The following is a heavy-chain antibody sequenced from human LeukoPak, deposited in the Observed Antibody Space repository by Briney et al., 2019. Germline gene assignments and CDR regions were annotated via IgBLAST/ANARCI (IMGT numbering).Heavy chain of an antibody. J-gene: IGHJ3*02. CDR2: IYSGGNT. CDR3: ARDYLDTSGYYKRSWNGFDM. Sequence: GGSLRLSCAASGFTVSSNYMSWVRQAPGKGLEWVSIIYSGGNTYYADSVKGRFTISRDNSKNTLYLQMNSPRAEDTAVYYCARDYLDTSGYYKRSWNGFDMWGQGTTVTVSS. CDR1: GFTVSSNY. D-gene: IGHD3-22*01. V-gene: IGHV3-66*01.